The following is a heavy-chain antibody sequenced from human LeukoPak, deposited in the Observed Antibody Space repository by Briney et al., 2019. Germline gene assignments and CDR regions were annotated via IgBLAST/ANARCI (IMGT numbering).Heavy chain of an antibody. D-gene: IGHD5-18*01. CDR2: IYYSKNT. CDR3: VSPRGFSYGYFDY. J-gene: IGHJ4*02. Sequence: KPSETLSLTCAVYGGSFSGYYWSWIREPPGKGLEWIGSIYYSKNTYYNPSLKSRVTISADTSKNQFSLTLGSLSATDTAVYYCVSPRGFSYGYFDYWGQGTLVTVSS. V-gene: IGHV4-34*01. CDR1: GGSFSGYY.